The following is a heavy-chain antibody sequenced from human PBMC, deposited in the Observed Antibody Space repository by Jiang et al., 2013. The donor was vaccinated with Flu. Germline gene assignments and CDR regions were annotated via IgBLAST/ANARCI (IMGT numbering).Heavy chain of an antibody. Sequence: TCSGLVKPSETLSLTCTASGGSISSYYWSWIRQPPGKGLEWIGYIYYSGSTNYNPSLKSRVTISVDTSKNQFSLKLSSVTAADTAVYYCARSGGIVVVPAAFYYYYGMDVWGQGTTVTVSS. J-gene: IGHJ6*02. CDR2: IYYSGST. CDR3: ARSGGIVVVPAAFYYYYGMDV. CDR1: GGSISSYY. V-gene: IGHV4-59*13. D-gene: IGHD2-2*01.